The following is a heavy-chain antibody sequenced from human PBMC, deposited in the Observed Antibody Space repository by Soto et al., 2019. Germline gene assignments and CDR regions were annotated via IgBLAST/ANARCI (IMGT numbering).Heavy chain of an antibody. V-gene: IGHV1-69*13. CDR2: IIPIFGTA. J-gene: IGHJ6*02. Sequence: SVKVSCKASGGTFSSHVISWVRQAPGQGLEWMGGIIPIFGTANYAQKFQGRITISADESMSTAYMELTSLRSEDTAVYYCARTYGSGSYYTVQTYHYGMDVWGQGTPVTVSS. CDR3: ARTYGSGSYYTVQTYHYGMDV. CDR1: GGTFSSHV. D-gene: IGHD3-10*01.